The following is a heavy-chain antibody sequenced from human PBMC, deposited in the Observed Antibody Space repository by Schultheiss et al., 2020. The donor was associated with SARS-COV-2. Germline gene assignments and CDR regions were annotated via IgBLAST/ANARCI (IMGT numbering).Heavy chain of an antibody. CDR1: GYTFTGYY. CDR2: INPNSGGT. J-gene: IGHJ5*02. D-gene: IGHD4-17*01. CDR3: AREWGGTVTTTNWFDP. Sequence: ASVKVSCKASGYTFTGYYMHWVRQAPGQGLEWMGWINPNSGGTNYAQKFQGRVTMTRDTSISTAYMELSRLRSDDTAVYYCAREWGGTVTTTNWFDPWGQGTLVTVSS. V-gene: IGHV1-2*02.